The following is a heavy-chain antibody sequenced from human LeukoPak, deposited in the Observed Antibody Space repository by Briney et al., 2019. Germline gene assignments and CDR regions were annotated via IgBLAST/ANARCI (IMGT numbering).Heavy chain of an antibody. CDR1: GGTFSSYA. Sequence: ASVKVSCKSSGGTFSSYAISWVRQAPGQGLEWMGGIIPIFGTANYAQKFQGRVTITTDESTSTAYMELSSLRSEDTAVYYCARDATGTPASYWGQGTLVTVSS. V-gene: IGHV1-69*05. CDR3: ARDATGTPASY. D-gene: IGHD1-1*01. J-gene: IGHJ4*02. CDR2: IIPIFGTA.